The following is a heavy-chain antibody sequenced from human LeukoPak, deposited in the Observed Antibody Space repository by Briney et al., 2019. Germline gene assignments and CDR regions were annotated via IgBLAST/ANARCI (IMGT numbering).Heavy chain of an antibody. CDR3: AREGIAAPPRFPMDV. J-gene: IGHJ6*02. CDR1: GYTFTGYY. CDR2: INPNSGGT. Sequence: ASVKVSCKASGYTFTGYYMHWVRQAPGQGLERMGWINPNSGGTNYAQKFQGWVTMTRDTSISTAYMELSRLRSDDTAVYYCAREGIAAPPRFPMDVWGQGTTVTVSS. D-gene: IGHD6-13*01. V-gene: IGHV1-2*04.